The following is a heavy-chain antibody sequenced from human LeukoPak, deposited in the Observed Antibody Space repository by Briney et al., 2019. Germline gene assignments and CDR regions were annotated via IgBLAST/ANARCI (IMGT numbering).Heavy chain of an antibody. V-gene: IGHV4-39*01. CDR1: GGSISGYY. Sequence: SETLSLTCTVSGGSISGYYWGWIRQPPGKGLEWIGSIYYSGNTYYKPSLKSRVPISVDTTKNQVSLKLTSVTAADTAVYYCAGQSSAPHNWFDPWGQGTLVTVSS. CDR3: AGQSSAPHNWFDP. CDR2: IYYSGNT. J-gene: IGHJ5*02.